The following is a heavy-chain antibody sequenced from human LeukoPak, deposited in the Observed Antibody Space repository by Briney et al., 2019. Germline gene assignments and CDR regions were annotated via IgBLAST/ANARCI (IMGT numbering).Heavy chain of an antibody. CDR2: ISYDGSNK. Sequence: PGGSLRLSCAASGFTFSSYGMHWVRQAPGKGLEWVAVISYDGSNKYYADSVKGRFTISRDNSKNTLYLQMNSLRAEDTAVYYRAKEDSPWYSSSWPVALFDYWGQGTLVTVSS. CDR3: AKEDSPWYSSSWPVALFDY. CDR1: GFTFSSYG. V-gene: IGHV3-30*18. D-gene: IGHD6-13*01. J-gene: IGHJ4*02.